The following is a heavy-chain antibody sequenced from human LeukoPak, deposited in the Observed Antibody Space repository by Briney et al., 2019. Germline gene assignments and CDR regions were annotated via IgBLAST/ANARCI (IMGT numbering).Heavy chain of an antibody. J-gene: IGHJ4*02. V-gene: IGHV4-39*01. CDR1: GGSISSSSYY. Sequence: SETLSLTCTVSGGSISSSSYYWGWIRQPPGKGLEWIGSIYYSGSSYYTPSLKSRLTISVDTSKDQFSLKLTSVTAADTAVYYCAASGYSTRWYYYDFWGQGTLATVSS. CDR2: IYYSGSS. CDR3: AASGYSTRWYYYDF. D-gene: IGHD2-8*01.